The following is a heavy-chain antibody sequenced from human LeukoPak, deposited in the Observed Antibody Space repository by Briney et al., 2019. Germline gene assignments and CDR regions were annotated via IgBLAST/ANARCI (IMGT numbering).Heavy chain of an antibody. CDR1: GFTFSSYA. V-gene: IGHV3-48*04. Sequence: QSGGSLRLSCAASGFTFSSYAMSWIRQAPGKGLEWVSYISSSGSTIYYADSVKGRFTISRDNAKNSLYLQMNSLRAEDAAVYYCARDNGAAAVNFDYWGQGPWSPSPQ. CDR2: ISSSGSTI. CDR3: ARDNGAAAVNFDY. J-gene: IGHJ4*02. D-gene: IGHD6-13*01.